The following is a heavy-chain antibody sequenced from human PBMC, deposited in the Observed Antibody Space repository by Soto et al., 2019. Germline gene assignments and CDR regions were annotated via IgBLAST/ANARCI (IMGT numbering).Heavy chain of an antibody. CDR3: AKRNYGSEFDY. D-gene: IGHD3-10*01. V-gene: IGHV3-30-3*02. CDR1: GFTFSSYA. Sequence: GGALRLSCAASGFTFSSYAMHWVRQAPGKGLEWVAVISYDGSNKYYADSVKGRFTISRDNSKNTLYLQMNSLRAEDTAVYYCAKRNYGSEFDYWGQGTLVTVSS. CDR2: ISYDGSNK. J-gene: IGHJ4*02.